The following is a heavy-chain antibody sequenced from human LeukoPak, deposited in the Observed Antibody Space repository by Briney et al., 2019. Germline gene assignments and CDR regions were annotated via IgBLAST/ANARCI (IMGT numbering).Heavy chain of an antibody. Sequence: GGSLRLSCAAAGFTFSSYWMSWIRQAPGRGLEWVANIKQDGSEKYYADSVKGRFTISRDNAKNSLYLQMNSLRVEDTAMYYCAADSGGSRYWGQGTLATVSS. CDR2: IKQDGSEK. V-gene: IGHV3-7*01. CDR1: GFTFSSYW. CDR3: AADSGGSRY. J-gene: IGHJ4*02. D-gene: IGHD2-15*01.